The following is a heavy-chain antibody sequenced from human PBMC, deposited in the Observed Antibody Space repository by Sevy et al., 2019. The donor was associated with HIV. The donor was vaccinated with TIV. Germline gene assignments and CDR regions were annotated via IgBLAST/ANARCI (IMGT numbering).Heavy chain of an antibody. D-gene: IGHD2-2*01. V-gene: IGHV4-34*01. CDR2: INHSGST. J-gene: IGHJ3*02. Sequence: SETLSLTCAVYGGSFSGYYWSWIRQPPGKGLEWIGEINHSGSTNYNPSLKSRVTISVDTSKNQFSLKLSSVTAADTAVYYCARHCSAPSRSHAFDIWGQGTMVTVSS. CDR1: GGSFSGYY. CDR3: ARHCSAPSRSHAFDI.